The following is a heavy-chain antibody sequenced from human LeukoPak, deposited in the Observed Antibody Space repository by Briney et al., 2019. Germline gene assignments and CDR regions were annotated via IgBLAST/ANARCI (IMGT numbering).Heavy chain of an antibody. CDR2: ISSSGSTI. CDR1: GFTFSSYE. Sequence: VGSLRLSCAASGFTFSSYEMNWVRQAPGKGLEWVSYISSSGSTIYYADSVKGRFTISRDNAKNSLYLQMNSLRAEDTAVYYCARAKPEQDAFDIWGQGTMVTVSS. CDR3: ARAKPEQDAFDI. V-gene: IGHV3-48*03. J-gene: IGHJ3*02. D-gene: IGHD1/OR15-1a*01.